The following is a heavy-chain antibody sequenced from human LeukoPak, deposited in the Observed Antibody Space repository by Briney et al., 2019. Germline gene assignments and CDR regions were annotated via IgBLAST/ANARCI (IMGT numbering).Heavy chain of an antibody. CDR1: GFTVSSNY. D-gene: IGHD1-7*01. V-gene: IGHV3-66*01. CDR2: IYSGGST. Sequence: PGGSLRLSCAASGFTVSSNYMSWVRQAPGKGLEWVSVIYSGGSTYYADSVKGRFTISKDNSKNTLYLQMNSPRAEDTAVYYCARDRRRAIITGTNYWYFDLWGRGTLVTVSS. J-gene: IGHJ2*01. CDR3: ARDRRRAIITGTNYWYFDL.